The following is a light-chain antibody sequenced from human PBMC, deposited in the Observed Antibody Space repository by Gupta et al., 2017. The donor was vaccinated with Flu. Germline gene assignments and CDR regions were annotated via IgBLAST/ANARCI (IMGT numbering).Light chain of an antibody. CDR1: SSDVGGYDY. CDR2: EVS. V-gene: IGLV2-14*01. J-gene: IGLJ3*02. Sequence: QPALTQPASVSGPPVQSITISCTVTSSDVGGYDYVSWYQQHPGKAPKLILYEVSTRPSGISNRFSGSKSGNTASLTISGLQAEDEADYYCSSFITSATLGVFGGGTKLTVL. CDR3: SSFITSATLGV.